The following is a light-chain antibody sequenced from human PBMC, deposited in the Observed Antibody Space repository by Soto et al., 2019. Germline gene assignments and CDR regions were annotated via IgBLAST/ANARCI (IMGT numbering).Light chain of an antibody. CDR1: SSDVGGYNY. J-gene: IGLJ1*01. CDR3: SSYTSSSTLLYV. V-gene: IGLV2-14*01. Sequence: QSALTQPASVSGSPGQSITISCTGTSSDVGGYNYVSWYQQHPGKAPKLMIYDVSNRPSGVSNRFSGSKSGNTASLTISGLHAEDEADYYCSSYTSSSTLLYVFGPGAKRTVL. CDR2: DVS.